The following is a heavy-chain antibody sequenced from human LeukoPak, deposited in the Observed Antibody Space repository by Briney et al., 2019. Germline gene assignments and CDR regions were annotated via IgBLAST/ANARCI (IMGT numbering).Heavy chain of an antibody. CDR2: IYYSGST. CDR3: ARGSARWELLN. J-gene: IGHJ4*02. CDR1: GGSISSSSYY. V-gene: IGHV4-39*01. D-gene: IGHD1-26*01. Sequence: PSETLSPTCTVSGGSISSSSYYWGWIRQPPGKGLEWIGSIYYSGSTYYNPSLKSRVTISVDTSKNQFSLKLSSVTAADTAVYYCARGSARWELLNWGQGTLVTVSS.